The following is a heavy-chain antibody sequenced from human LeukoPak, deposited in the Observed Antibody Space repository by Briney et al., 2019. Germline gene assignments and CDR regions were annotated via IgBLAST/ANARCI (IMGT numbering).Heavy chain of an antibody. V-gene: IGHV4-59*08. CDR2: IYNSGST. J-gene: IGHJ4*02. CDR3: AGDRNSNRWHKY. CDR1: GDSISSYY. D-gene: IGHD6-13*01. Sequence: SETLSLTCSVSGDSISSYYWSWIRQPPGKGLEWIGYIYNSGSTNYNPSLKSRVTVSADTSKNQFSLRLSSVTAADTAVYYCAGDRNSNRWHKYWGQGTLVTVSS.